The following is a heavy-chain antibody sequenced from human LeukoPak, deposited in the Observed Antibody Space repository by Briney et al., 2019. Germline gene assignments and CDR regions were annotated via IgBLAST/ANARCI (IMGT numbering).Heavy chain of an antibody. CDR1: GFTFSSYA. CDR2: ISGSGGST. CDR3: ARGPTVTPGAFDI. Sequence: GGSLRLSCAASGFTFSSYAMSWVRQAPGKGLELVSAISGSGGSTYYADSVKGRFTISRDNSRNTLYLQMNSLRPEDMAVYYCARGPTVTPGAFDIWGQGTMVTVSS. D-gene: IGHD4-17*01. V-gene: IGHV3-23*01. J-gene: IGHJ3*02.